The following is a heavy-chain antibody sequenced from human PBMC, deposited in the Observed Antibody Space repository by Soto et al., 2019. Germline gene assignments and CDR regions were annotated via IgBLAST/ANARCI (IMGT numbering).Heavy chain of an antibody. Sequence: NPSETLSLTCAVYGGSFSGYYWSWIRQPPGEGLEWIGEINHSGSTNYNPSLKSRVTISVDTSKNQFSLKLSSVTAADTAVYYCARRRGYYDILTGYYATTWFDPWGRGTLVTVSS. D-gene: IGHD3-9*01. J-gene: IGHJ5*02. CDR2: INHSGST. V-gene: IGHV4-34*01. CDR1: GGSFSGYY. CDR3: ARRRGYYDILTGYYATTWFDP.